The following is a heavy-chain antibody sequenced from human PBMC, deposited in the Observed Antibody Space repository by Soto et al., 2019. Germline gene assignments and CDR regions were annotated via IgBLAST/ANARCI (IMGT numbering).Heavy chain of an antibody. J-gene: IGHJ4*02. CDR2: IIPIFGTA. V-gene: IGHV1-69*13. Sequence: PVKLSCKTAGGTFSRDFISRVRKAPGQGLEWMGGIIPIFGTANYAQKFQGRVTITADESTSTAYMELSSLRSEDTAAYYCARASSSWYLRFDYWGQGTLVTVSS. D-gene: IGHD6-13*01. CDR1: GGTFSRDF. CDR3: ARASSSWYLRFDY.